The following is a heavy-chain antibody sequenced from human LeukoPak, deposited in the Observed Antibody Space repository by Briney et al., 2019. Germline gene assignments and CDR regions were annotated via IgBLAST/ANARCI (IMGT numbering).Heavy chain of an antibody. J-gene: IGHJ4*02. CDR1: GGSISSRSYY. CDR2: IDSSGTT. D-gene: IGHD1-26*01. CDR3: TPGRGTVGATTNY. V-gene: IGHV4-39*01. Sequence: SETLSLTCTVSGGSISSRSYYWGWFRQAPGKGLERIGAIDSSGTTYYKPSLESRVAISIDTSKKQFSLKLTSVTAADTAVYYYTPGRGTVGATTNYWGQGTLVTVSS.